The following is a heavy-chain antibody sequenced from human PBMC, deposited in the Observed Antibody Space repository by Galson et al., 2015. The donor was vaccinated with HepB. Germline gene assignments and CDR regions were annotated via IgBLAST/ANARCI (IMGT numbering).Heavy chain of an antibody. V-gene: IGHV3-30-3*01. J-gene: IGHJ4*02. CDR1: GFTFSSYA. D-gene: IGHD6-6*01. Sequence: SLRLSCAASGFTFSSYAMHWVRQAPGKGLEWVAVISYDGSNKYYADSVKGRFTISIDNSKNTLYLQMNSLRAEDTAVYYCARDSGGGRGSSSWDYWGQGTLVTVSS. CDR2: ISYDGSNK. CDR3: ARDSGGGRGSSSWDY.